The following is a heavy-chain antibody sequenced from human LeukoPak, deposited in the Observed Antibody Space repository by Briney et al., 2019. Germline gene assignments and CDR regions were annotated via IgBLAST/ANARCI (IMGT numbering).Heavy chain of an antibody. CDR1: GGSISSYY. J-gene: IGHJ6*02. V-gene: IGHV4-59*01. Sequence: SETLSLTCTVSGGSISSYYWSWIRQPPGKGLEWIGYIYYSGSTNYTPSLKSRVTISVDTSKNQFSLKLSSVTAADTAVYYCARDLGYYDFWSGYYNYGMDVWGQGTTVTVSS. D-gene: IGHD3-3*01. CDR2: IYYSGST. CDR3: ARDLGYYDFWSGYYNYGMDV.